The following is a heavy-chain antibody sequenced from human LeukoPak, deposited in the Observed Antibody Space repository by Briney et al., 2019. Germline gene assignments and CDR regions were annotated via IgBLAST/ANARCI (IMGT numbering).Heavy chain of an antibody. V-gene: IGHV3-23*01. CDR1: GFTFSSHA. J-gene: IGHJ6*02. Sequence: GGSLRLSCAASGFTFSSHAMSWVRQAPGRGLEWVSAIRGSGDNTFYADSVKGRFAISRDNSKNTVYLQMNSLRAEDTAVYYCVADARPPGTYTYYYYYGMDVWGQGTTVTVSS. CDR2: IRGSGDNT. D-gene: IGHD3-10*01. CDR3: VADARPPGTYTYYYYYGMDV.